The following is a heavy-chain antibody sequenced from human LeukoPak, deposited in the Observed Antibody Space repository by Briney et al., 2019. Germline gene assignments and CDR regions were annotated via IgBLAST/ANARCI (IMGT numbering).Heavy chain of an antibody. CDR1: GYTFTGYY. Sequence: APVKVSCKASGYTFTGYYMHWVRQAPGQGLEWMGWINPNSGGTNYAQKFQGRVTMTRNTSISTAHMELSSLRSEDTAVYYCARGVRYCSSTSCSYYFDYWGQGTLVTVSS. CDR3: ARGVRYCSSTSCSYYFDY. D-gene: IGHD2-2*01. J-gene: IGHJ4*02. V-gene: IGHV1-2*02. CDR2: INPNSGGT.